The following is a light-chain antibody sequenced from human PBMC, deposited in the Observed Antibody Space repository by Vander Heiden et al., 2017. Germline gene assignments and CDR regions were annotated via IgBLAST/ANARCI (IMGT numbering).Light chain of an antibody. Sequence: QSALTQPASVSGSPGQSITISCTGTSSDVGSYNLVSWYQQHPGKAPKLMIYEVSKRRSGVSNRFSGSKSGNTASLTISGLQAEDEADYYCCSYAGSSTPYVFGTGTKVTVL. CDR1: SSDVGSYNL. CDR2: EVS. J-gene: IGLJ1*01. CDR3: CSYAGSSTPYV. V-gene: IGLV2-23*02.